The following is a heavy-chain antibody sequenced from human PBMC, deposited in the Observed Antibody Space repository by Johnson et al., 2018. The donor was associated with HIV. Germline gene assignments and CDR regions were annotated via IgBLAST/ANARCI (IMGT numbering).Heavy chain of an antibody. J-gene: IGHJ3*02. CDR1: GFTFSSYV. D-gene: IGHD3-16*02. Sequence: QVQLVESGGGVVQPGGSLRLSCAASGFTFSSYVMHWVRQAPGKGLEWVSFIHPDGSNEYYADSVKGRFTISRDNSKNTLYLQMNSLRAEDTAVYYCAKGGDYVWGSYRYPDAFDIWGQGTMVTVSS. CDR3: AKGGDYVWGSYRYPDAFDI. V-gene: IGHV3-30*02. CDR2: IHPDGSNE.